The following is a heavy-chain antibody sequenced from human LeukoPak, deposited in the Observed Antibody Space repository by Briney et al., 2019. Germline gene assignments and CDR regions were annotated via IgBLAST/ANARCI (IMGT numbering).Heavy chain of an antibody. Sequence: GGSLRLSCAASGFTVSSNYMSWVRQAPGKGLEWVSVIYSGGSTSYADSVKGRFTISRDNAKNTVYLQMNSLRAEDTAVYYCARGGRYSTDNWFDPWGQGTLVTVSS. V-gene: IGHV3-53*01. CDR3: ARGGRYSTDNWFDP. D-gene: IGHD6-13*01. CDR1: GFTVSSNY. J-gene: IGHJ5*02. CDR2: IYSGGST.